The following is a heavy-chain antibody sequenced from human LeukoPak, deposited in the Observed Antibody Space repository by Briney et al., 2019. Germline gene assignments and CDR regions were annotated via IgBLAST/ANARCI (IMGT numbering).Heavy chain of an antibody. CDR2: ISWNSGSI. CDR3: AKLPTMVRGGPHGSRGVDI. CDR1: GLSFSDNY. V-gene: IGHV3-9*01. D-gene: IGHD3-10*01. Sequence: PGGSLRLSCAVSGLSFSDNYMSWIRQAPGKGLEWVSGISWNSGSIGYADSVKGRFTISRDNAKNSLYLQMNSLRAEDTALYYCAKLPTMVRGGPHGSRGVDIWGQGTMVTVSS. J-gene: IGHJ3*02.